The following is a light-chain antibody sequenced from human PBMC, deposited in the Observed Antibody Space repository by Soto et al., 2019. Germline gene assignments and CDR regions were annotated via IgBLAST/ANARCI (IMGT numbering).Light chain of an antibody. CDR3: QQYGKSLYT. CDR1: QSVSSSY. CDR2: AAS. V-gene: IGKV3-20*01. J-gene: IGKJ2*01. Sequence: EIVLTQSPDTLSLSPGERATLSCRASQSVSSSYLAWYQQKPGQAPMLLIYAASRRATGIPDRFSGSGSGTEFTLTISSLESEDFAVYYCQQYGKSLYTFGQGTKLEIK.